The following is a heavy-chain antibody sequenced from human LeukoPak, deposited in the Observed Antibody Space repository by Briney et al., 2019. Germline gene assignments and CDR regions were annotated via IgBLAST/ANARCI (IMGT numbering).Heavy chain of an antibody. CDR2: IIPIFGTA. V-gene: IGHV1-69*01. CDR3: ARGHYDSSGYSIDAYYFDY. Sequence: SVKVSCKASGGTLSSYAISWVRQAPGQGLEWMGGIIPIFGTANYAQKFQGRVTITADESTSTAYMELSSLRSEDTAVYYCARGHYDSSGYSIDAYYFDYWGQGTLVTVSS. J-gene: IGHJ4*02. CDR1: GGTLSSYA. D-gene: IGHD3-22*01.